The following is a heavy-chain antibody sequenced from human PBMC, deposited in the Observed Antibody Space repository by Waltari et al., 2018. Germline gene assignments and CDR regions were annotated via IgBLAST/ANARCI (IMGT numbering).Heavy chain of an antibody. CDR2: STYDGGDK. J-gene: IGHJ4*02. D-gene: IGHD3-10*01. CDR1: SCAFTTYA. Sequence: QGQLVESGGGVIQPGRSLRLSCVASSCAFTTYALHWVRQAPGKGREWVALSTYDGGDKHYADSVKGRFTISRDNSKKTLFLQMSTLGPEDTAVYFCAREERTSSFYYLDLWGQGTLVTVSS. V-gene: IGHV3-30*04. CDR3: AREERTSSFYYLDL.